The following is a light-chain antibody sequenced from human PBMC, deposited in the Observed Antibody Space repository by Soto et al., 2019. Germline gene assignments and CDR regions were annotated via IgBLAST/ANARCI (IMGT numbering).Light chain of an antibody. CDR1: SSDIGGYDY. Sequence: QSALTQPASVSGSPGQSITMSCTGASSDIGGYDYVSWYQHHPGEAPKLLIYDVTNRPSGVSNRFSASKSGNTASLTISGLQAEVEADYYCSSYTSRNTVVFGGGTKLTVL. CDR3: SSYTSRNTVV. V-gene: IGLV2-14*01. CDR2: DVT. J-gene: IGLJ2*01.